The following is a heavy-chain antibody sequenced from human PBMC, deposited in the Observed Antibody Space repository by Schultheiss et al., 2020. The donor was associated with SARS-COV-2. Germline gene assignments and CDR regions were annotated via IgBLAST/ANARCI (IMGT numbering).Heavy chain of an antibody. V-gene: IGHV4-4*02. Sequence: SETLSLTCAVSGGSISSSNWWSWVRQPPGKGLEWIGEIYHSGSTNYNPSLKSRVTISVDTSKNQFSLKLSSVTAADTAVYYCARDDYGDYLFDYWGQGTLVTVSS. J-gene: IGHJ4*02. CDR2: IYHSGST. CDR3: ARDDYGDYLFDY. D-gene: IGHD4-17*01. CDR1: GGSISSSNW.